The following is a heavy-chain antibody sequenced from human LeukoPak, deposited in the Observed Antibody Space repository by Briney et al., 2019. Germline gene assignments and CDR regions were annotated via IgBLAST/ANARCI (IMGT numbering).Heavy chain of an antibody. CDR2: ISAYNGNT. V-gene: IGHV1-18*01. J-gene: IGHJ4*02. CDR1: GYTFTSYG. Sequence: ASVKVSCKASGYTFTSYGISWVRQAPGQGLEWMGWISAYNGNTNYAPKLQGRVTMTTDTSTSTAYMELRSLRSDDTAVYYCARVLRGAYYDILTGRADYWGQGTLVTVSS. D-gene: IGHD3-9*01. CDR3: ARVLRGAYYDILTGRADY.